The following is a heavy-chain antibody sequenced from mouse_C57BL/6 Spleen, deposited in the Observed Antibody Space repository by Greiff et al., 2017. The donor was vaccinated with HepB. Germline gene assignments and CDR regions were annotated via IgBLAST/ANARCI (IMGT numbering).Heavy chain of an antibody. CDR1: GYAFSSSW. CDR2: IYPGDGDT. Sequence: VQVVESGPELVKPGASVKISCKASGYAFSSSWMNWVKQRPGKGLEWIGRIYPGDGDTNYNGKFKGKATLTADKSSSTAYMQLSSLTSEDSAVYFCARERDYWGQGTTLTVSS. CDR3: ARERDY. V-gene: IGHV1-82*01. J-gene: IGHJ2*01.